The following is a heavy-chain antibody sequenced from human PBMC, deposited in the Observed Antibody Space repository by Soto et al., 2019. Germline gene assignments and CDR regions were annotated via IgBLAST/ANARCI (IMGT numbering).Heavy chain of an antibody. CDR1: AFTFSNYA. CDR2: ISGSGGST. D-gene: IGHD2-15*01. CDR3: XXCSGANCYQPIDY. V-gene: IGHV3-23*01. Sequence: EVQLLESGGGLVQPGGSLRLSCAASAFTFSNYAMTWVRLAPGKGLEWVSSISGSGGSTYYAVSVKGRFTISRDNSRSTLXLXMSSLRAXDTXXXYXXXCSGANCYQPIDYWGQGTLLTVSS. J-gene: IGHJ4*02.